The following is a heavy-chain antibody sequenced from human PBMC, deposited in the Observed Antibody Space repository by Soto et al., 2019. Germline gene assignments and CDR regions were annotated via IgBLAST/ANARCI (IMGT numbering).Heavy chain of an antibody. J-gene: IGHJ5*02. V-gene: IGHV1-18*04. D-gene: IGHD6-13*01. Sequence: GSAIMLCSKTSVYSYTSTGLRWLRQAPLQELEWMGWISAYNGNTNYAQKLQGRVTMTTDTSTRTAYMKLRSLRSDDTAVDYCARRYGSSRDLHSYPTRRTSDP. CDR1: VYSYTSTG. CDR2: ISAYNGNT. CDR3: ARRYGSSRDLHSYPTRRTSDP.